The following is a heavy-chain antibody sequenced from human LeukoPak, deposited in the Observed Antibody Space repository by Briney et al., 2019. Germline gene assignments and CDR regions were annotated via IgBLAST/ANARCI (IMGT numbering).Heavy chain of an antibody. V-gene: IGHV3-30*18. CDR1: GFTFSNAW. Sequence: PGGSLRLSCAASGFTFSNAWMSWVRQAPGKGLEWVAVISYDGSNKYYADSVKGRFTISRDNSKNTLYLQMNSLRAEDTAVYYCAKDIRVYYYYYGMDVWGQGTTVTVSS. J-gene: IGHJ6*02. D-gene: IGHD3-10*01. CDR2: ISYDGSNK. CDR3: AKDIRVYYYYYGMDV.